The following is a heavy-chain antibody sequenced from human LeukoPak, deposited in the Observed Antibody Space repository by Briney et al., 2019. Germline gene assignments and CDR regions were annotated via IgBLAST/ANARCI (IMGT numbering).Heavy chain of an antibody. CDR3: AKEDQSLVAGTIDS. J-gene: IGHJ4*02. D-gene: IGHD6-19*01. CDR2: ISGSGGST. CDR1: AFTFNNYA. V-gene: IGHV3-23*01. Sequence: PGGSLRLSCAASAFTFNNYAMSWVRQAPGKGLEWVSAISGSGGSTYYADSVKGRSTISRDNSENTLYLQMNSLRAEDTAVYFCAKEDQSLVAGTIDSWGQGTLVTVSS.